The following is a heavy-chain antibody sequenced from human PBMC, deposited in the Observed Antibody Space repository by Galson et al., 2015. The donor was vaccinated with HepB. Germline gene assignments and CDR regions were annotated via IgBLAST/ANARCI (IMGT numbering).Heavy chain of an antibody. D-gene: IGHD3-10*01. CDR2: IVVGSGNT. J-gene: IGHJ6*02. V-gene: IGHV1-58*02. Sequence: SVKVSCKASGFTFTSSAMQWVRQARGQRLEWTGWIVVGSGNTNYAQKFQERVTITRDMSTSTAYMELSSLRSEDTAVYYCAADYYGSGSRPYYYYGMDVWGQGTTVTVSS. CDR3: AADYYGSGSRPYYYYGMDV. CDR1: GFTFTSSA.